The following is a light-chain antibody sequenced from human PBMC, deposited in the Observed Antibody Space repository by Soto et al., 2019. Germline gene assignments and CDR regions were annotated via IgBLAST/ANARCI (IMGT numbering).Light chain of an antibody. CDR2: DND. CDR3: GTWDSSLSAGV. Sequence: QSVLTQPPSVSAAPGQKVTISCSGSSSNIGNDYVSWYQHLPGTAPKLLIYDNDKRPSGIPDRFSGSKSGTSATLGITGFQTGDEADYYCGTWDSSLSAGVFGGGTKLTVL. J-gene: IGLJ2*01. V-gene: IGLV1-51*01. CDR1: SSNIGNDY.